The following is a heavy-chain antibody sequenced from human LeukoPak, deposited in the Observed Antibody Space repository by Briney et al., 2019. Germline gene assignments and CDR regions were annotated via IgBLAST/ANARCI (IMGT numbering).Heavy chain of an antibody. V-gene: IGHV4-59*12. J-gene: IGHJ4*02. CDR1: GGSISFYD. CDR3: ARGPPGDYYDSSGFYPCFDY. D-gene: IGHD3-22*01. Sequence: KPSETLSLTCTVSGGSISFYDWSWIRQPPGKGLEWIGHIYSRGSTNYNPSLKSRVTISVDTSKNQFSLKVSSVTAADTAVYYCARGPPGDYYDSSGFYPCFDYWGQGTLVTVSS. CDR2: IYSRGST.